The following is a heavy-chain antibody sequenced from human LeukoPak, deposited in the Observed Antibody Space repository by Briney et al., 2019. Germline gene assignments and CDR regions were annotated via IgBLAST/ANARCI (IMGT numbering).Heavy chain of an antibody. D-gene: IGHD3-16*01. CDR1: GYIFTGYY. V-gene: IGHV1-2*02. CDR3: ARSKLTAIGGGWFDP. J-gene: IGHJ5*02. Sequence: ASVKVSCKASGYIFTGYYMHWVRQAPGQGLEWMGWINPNSGDTNYAQKFQGRVTMTRDTSISTAYMELSRLRSDDTAVYYCARSKLTAIGGGWFDPWGQGTLVTVSS. CDR2: INPNSGDT.